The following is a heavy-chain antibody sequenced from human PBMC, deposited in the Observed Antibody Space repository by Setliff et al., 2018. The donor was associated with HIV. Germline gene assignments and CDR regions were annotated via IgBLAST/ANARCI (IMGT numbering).Heavy chain of an antibody. J-gene: IGHJ4*02. CDR1: GYSFPSYW. D-gene: IGHD5-12*01. V-gene: IGHV5-51*06. Sequence: GASLKISCKGSGYSFPSYWIGWVRQMPGKGLDWMGIIYPGDSDTRYSLSSQGHIIISTDKSTNTAYLQWRSLKASDTAVYYCVSGPSIGVYEGLAYWGQGTLVTVSS. CDR2: IYPGDSDT. CDR3: VSGPSIGVYEGLAY.